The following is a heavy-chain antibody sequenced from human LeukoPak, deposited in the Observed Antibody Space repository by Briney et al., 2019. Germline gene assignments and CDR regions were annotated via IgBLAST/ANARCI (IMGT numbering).Heavy chain of an antibody. CDR3: ARDREGYYDSSGYHKNYWYFDL. Sequence: SQTLSLTCTVSGGSISSGDYYWSWIRQPPGKGLEWIGYIYYSGSTYYNPSLKSRVTISVDTSKNQFSLKLSSVTAADTAVYYCARDREGYYDSSGYHKNYWYFDLWGRGTLVTVSS. CDR1: GGSISSGDYY. CDR2: IYYSGST. V-gene: IGHV4-30-4*01. J-gene: IGHJ2*01. D-gene: IGHD3-22*01.